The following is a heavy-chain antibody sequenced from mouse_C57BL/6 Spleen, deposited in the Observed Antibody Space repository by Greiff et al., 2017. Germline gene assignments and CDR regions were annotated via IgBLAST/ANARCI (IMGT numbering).Heavy chain of an antibody. CDR2: IYPGDGDT. CDR1: GYAFSSSW. CDR3: ARVTTSTGTRAY. J-gene: IGHJ3*01. V-gene: IGHV1-82*01. D-gene: IGHD2-12*01. Sequence: VQLQQSGPELVKPGASVKISCKASGYAFSSSWMNWVKQRPGKGLEWIGRIYPGDGDTTYNGKFKGKATLTADKSSSTAYMQLSSLTSEDSAVYFCARVTTSTGTRAYWGQGTLVTVSA.